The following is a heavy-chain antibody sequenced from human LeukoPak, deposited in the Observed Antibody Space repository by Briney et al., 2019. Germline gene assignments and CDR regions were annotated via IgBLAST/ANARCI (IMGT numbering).Heavy chain of an antibody. V-gene: IGHV1-69*05. Sequence: GASVKVSCKASGGTFSSYAISCVRQAPGEGLECMGRIFPIFGTANYAQKFQGRVTITTDEYTSTAYMELSSLRSEDTAVYYCAREGQSAAAGLGFLDYWGQGTLVTVSS. CDR2: IFPIFGTA. D-gene: IGHD6-13*01. CDR3: AREGQSAAAGLGFLDY. J-gene: IGHJ4*02. CDR1: GGTFSSYA.